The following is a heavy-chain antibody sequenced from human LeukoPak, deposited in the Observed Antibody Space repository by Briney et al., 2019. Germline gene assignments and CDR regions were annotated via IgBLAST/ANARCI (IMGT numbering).Heavy chain of an antibody. J-gene: IGHJ4*02. CDR1: GFTFSSYG. Sequence: GRSLRLSCAASGFTFSSYGMHWVRQAPGKGLEWVAVISYDGSNTYYADSVKGRFTISRDNSKNMLYLQMNSLRAEDTAVYYCAKPYYYGSRSYMDYWGQGTLSPSPQ. V-gene: IGHV3-30*18. D-gene: IGHD3-10*01. CDR3: AKPYYYGSRSYMDY. CDR2: ISYDGSNT.